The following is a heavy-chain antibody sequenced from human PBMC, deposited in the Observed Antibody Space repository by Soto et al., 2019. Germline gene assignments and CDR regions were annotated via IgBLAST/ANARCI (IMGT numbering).Heavy chain of an antibody. D-gene: IGHD2-21*02. CDR1: GFIFSMYS. J-gene: IGHJ6*02. V-gene: IGHV3-7*03. CDR3: ARDHLILPAHDFFYGSDV. Sequence: GGSLRLSCEVSGFIFSMYSMSWVRQTPGKGLEWVAKIPQDGVDGHYADAVKGRFTISRDNGKNSLYLQMNNLRAEDTAVYYCARDHLILPAHDFFYGSDVWGRGATVTSP. CDR2: IPQDGVDG.